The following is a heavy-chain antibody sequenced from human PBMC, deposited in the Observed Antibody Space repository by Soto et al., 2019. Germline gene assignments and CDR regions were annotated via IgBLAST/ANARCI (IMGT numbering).Heavy chain of an antibody. Sequence: PSATLSLTCTVSGGSISSYYWSWIRQPPGKGLEWIGYIYYSGSTNYNPSLKSRVTISVDTSKNQFSLKLSSVTAADTAVDYCARLGPYYSYGLDYWGQGTLVNVSS. J-gene: IGHJ4*02. D-gene: IGHD5-18*01. CDR1: GGSISSYY. CDR2: IYYSGST. V-gene: IGHV4-59*01. CDR3: ARLGPYYSYGLDY.